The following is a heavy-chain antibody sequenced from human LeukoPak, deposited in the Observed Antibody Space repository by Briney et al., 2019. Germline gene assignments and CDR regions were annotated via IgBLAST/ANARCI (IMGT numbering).Heavy chain of an antibody. J-gene: IGHJ3*02. V-gene: IGHV4-34*01. D-gene: IGHD3-9*01. CDR3: ARHVGDRVLRYFDWYAFDI. CDR2: INHSGST. CDR1: GGSFSGYY. Sequence: SETLSLTCAVYGGSFSGYYWSWIRQPPGKGLKWIGEINHSGSTNYNPSLKSRVTISVDTSKNQFSLKLSSVTAADTAVYYCARHVGDRVLRYFDWYAFDIWGQGTMVTVSS.